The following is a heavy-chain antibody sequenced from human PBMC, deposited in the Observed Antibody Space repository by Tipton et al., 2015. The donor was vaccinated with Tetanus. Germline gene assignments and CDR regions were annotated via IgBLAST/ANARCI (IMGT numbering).Heavy chain of an antibody. V-gene: IGHV4-30-2*01. D-gene: IGHD1-26*01. Sequence: TLSLTCAVSGGLISTGGYSWSWFRQPPGKGLEWIGYIYHTGSTYYNPSLKSRVTILVNMSKKHFSLTLTSVTAADTAVYYCARGLPREPFYFDYWGQGKQVSVSS. CDR3: ARGLPREPFYFDY. CDR2: IYHTGST. CDR1: GGLISTGGYS. J-gene: IGHJ4*02.